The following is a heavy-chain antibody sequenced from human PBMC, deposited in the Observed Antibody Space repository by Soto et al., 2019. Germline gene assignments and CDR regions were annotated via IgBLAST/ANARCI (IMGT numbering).Heavy chain of an antibody. D-gene: IGHD5-18*01. CDR2: IWHDGSKK. CDR1: GFTFSTYG. CDR3: ARDLDTSLGYYYYYGIDV. Sequence: QVHLVESGGGVVQPGRSLRLSCAASGFTFSTYGMHWVRQAPGKGLEWVALIWHDGSKKYFADSVRGRFTISRDNSKNPHYLQMNSLRVEDTAVYYCARDLDTSLGYYYYYGIDVWGQGTTVTVSS. V-gene: IGHV3-33*01. J-gene: IGHJ6*02.